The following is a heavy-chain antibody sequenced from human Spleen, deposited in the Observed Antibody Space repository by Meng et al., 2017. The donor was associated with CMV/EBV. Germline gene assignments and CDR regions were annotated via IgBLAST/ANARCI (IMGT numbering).Heavy chain of an antibody. V-gene: IGHV4-39*07. J-gene: IGHJ3*02. Sequence: SETLSLTCTVSGGSISSSSYHWGWIRQPPGKGLEWIGSIYYSGSTYYNPSLKSRVTISVDTSKNQFSLKLSSVTAADTAVYYCARTSLWGKQGLPHDAFDIWGPGTMVTVSS. D-gene: IGHD3-16*01. CDR2: IYYSGST. CDR3: ARTSLWGKQGLPHDAFDI. CDR1: GGSISSSSYH.